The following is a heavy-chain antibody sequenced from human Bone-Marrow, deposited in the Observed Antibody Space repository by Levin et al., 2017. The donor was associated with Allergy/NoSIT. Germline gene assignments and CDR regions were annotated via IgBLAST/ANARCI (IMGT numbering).Heavy chain of an antibody. J-gene: IGHJ6*03. CDR3: ARAITRNDSYGRYYYYYYMDV. V-gene: IGHV1-18*01. CDR1: GYTFTSYG. D-gene: IGHD5-18*01. CDR2: ISAYNGNT. Sequence: GESLKISCQASGYTFTSYGISWVRQAPGQGLEWMGWISAYNGNTNYAQKLQGRVTMTTDTSTSTAYMELRSLRPDDTAVYYCARAITRNDSYGRYYYYYYMDVWGKGTTVTVSS.